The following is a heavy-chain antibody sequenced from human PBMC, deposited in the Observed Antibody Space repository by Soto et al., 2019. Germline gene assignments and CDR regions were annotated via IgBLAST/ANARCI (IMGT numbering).Heavy chain of an antibody. J-gene: IGHJ6*02. CDR1: GFIFSDFS. Sequence: LRLSCAVSGFIFSDFSMNWVRQAPWKGLEWVASIGSSGGYIFYADSVKGRFTISRDNAKKSLDLQINSLRAEDTAVYYCAREKKHQSLGGRFGMDVWGQGTTVTVSS. CDR2: IGSSGGYI. D-gene: IGHD2-2*01. CDR3: AREKKHQSLGGRFGMDV. V-gene: IGHV3-21*01.